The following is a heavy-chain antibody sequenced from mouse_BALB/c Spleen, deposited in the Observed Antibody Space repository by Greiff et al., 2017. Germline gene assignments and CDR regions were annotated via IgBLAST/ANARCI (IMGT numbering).Heavy chain of an antibody. J-gene: IGHJ4*01. CDR1: GDSITSGY. CDR3: ARFYDVYYAMDY. V-gene: IGHV3-8*02. Sequence: EVKLMESGPSLVKPSQTLSLTCSVTGDSITSGYWNWIRKFPGNKLEYMGYISYSGSTYYNPSLKSRISITRDTSKNQYYLQLNSVTTEDTATYYCARFYDVYYAMDYWGQGTSVTVSS. D-gene: IGHD2-3*01. CDR2: ISYSGST.